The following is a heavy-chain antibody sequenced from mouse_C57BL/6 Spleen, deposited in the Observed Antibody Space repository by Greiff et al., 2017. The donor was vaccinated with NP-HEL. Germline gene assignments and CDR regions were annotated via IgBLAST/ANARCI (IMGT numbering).Heavy chain of an antibody. CDR3: ARGDGYYVFYYFDY. CDR2: IHPNSGST. J-gene: IGHJ2*01. V-gene: IGHV1-64*01. CDR1: GYTFTSYW. Sequence: VQLQQPGAELVKPGASVKLSCKASGYTFTSYWMHWVKQRPGQGLEWIGMIHPNSGSTNYNEKFKSKATLTVDKSSSTAYMQLSSLTSEDSAVYYCARGDGYYVFYYFDYWGQGTTLTVSS. D-gene: IGHD2-3*01.